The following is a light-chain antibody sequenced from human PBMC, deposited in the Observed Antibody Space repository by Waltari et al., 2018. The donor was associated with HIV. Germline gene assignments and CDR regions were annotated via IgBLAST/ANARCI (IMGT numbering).Light chain of an antibody. V-gene: IGLV2-14*03. Sequence: QSALTQPASVSGSPGQSLTIHCTGTSSDVGGYNYVSWYPHHPGKAPKLMIYDVSNPPSGVSNRFSGSKSGNTASLTISGLQAEDEADYYCSSYTSSSTPVVFGGGTKLTVL. CDR2: DVS. J-gene: IGLJ2*01. CDR1: SSDVGGYNY. CDR3: SSYTSSSTPVV.